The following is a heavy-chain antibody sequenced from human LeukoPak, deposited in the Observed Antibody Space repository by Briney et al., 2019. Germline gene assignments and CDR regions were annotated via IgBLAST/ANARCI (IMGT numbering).Heavy chain of an antibody. CDR3: AREGLIAAAAPWDY. D-gene: IGHD6-13*01. V-gene: IGHV3-21*01. Sequence: PGGSLRLSCAASGFTFSSYSMNWVRQAPGKGLEWVSSISSSSSSYIYYADSVEGRFTISRDNAKNSLYLQMNSLRAEDTAVYYCAREGLIAAAAPWDYWGQGTLVTVSS. CDR1: GFTFSSYS. CDR2: ISSSSSSYI. J-gene: IGHJ4*02.